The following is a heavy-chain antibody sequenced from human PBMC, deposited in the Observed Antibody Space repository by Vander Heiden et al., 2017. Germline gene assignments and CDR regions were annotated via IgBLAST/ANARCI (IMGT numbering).Heavy chain of an antibody. D-gene: IGHD4-4*01. V-gene: IGHV4-39*01. CDR1: RGSFSDVTHF. CDR3: ASYRIGSMIDQ. Sequence: QVQLQESGPGLVKPSETLSLTCSVPRGSFSDVTHFWGWIRQPPGKGLEWIGSIYNAGATHYNPSLQRRVTISVDTSKKQFSLKLSSVTAADTAVYYCASYRIGSMIDQWGQGTLVTVSS. CDR2: IYNAGAT. J-gene: IGHJ4*02.